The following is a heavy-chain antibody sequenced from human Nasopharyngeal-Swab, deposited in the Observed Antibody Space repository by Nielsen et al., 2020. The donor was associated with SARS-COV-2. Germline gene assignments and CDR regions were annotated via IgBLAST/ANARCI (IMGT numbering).Heavy chain of an antibody. J-gene: IGHJ4*02. Sequence: RQSPGKGLEWVSAISGSGGSTYYADSVKGRFTISRDNSKNTLYLQMNSLRAEDTAVYYCAKGPLIIVVDYYFDYWGQGTLVTVSS. CDR3: AKGPLIIVVDYYFDY. D-gene: IGHD2-2*01. CDR2: ISGSGGST. V-gene: IGHV3-23*01.